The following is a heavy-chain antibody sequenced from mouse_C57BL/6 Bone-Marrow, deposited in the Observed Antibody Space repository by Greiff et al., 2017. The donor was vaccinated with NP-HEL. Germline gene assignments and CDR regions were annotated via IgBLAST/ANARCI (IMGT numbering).Heavy chain of an antibody. V-gene: IGHV10-1*01. CDR3: VRHVSRGYSNSWFAY. D-gene: IGHD2-5*01. Sequence: EVQLVESGGGLVQPKGSLKLSCAASGFSFNTYAMNWVRQAPGKGLEWVARIRSKSNNYATYYADSVRDRFTISRDDSESMLYLQMNNLKTEDTAMYYCVRHVSRGYSNSWFAYWGQGTLVTVSA. CDR2: IRSKSNNYAT. CDR1: GFSFNTYA. J-gene: IGHJ3*01.